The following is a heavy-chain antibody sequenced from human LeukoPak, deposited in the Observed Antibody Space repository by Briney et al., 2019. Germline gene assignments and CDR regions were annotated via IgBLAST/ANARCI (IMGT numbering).Heavy chain of an antibody. CDR1: GFTVSSCY. J-gene: IGHJ3*02. Sequence: GGSLRLSCAASGFTVSSCYMSWVRLAPGKGLEWVSVIYSGGSTFYADSVKGRFTISRDNSKNTLSLQMNSLRVEDTAVYYCARDLKGVVGATNVGDAFDIWGQGTMVTVSS. D-gene: IGHD1-26*01. V-gene: IGHV3-66*01. CDR2: IYSGGST. CDR3: ARDLKGVVGATNVGDAFDI.